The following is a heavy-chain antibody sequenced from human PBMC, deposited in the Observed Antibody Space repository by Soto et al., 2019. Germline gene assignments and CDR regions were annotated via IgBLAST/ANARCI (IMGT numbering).Heavy chain of an antibody. J-gene: IGHJ3*02. D-gene: IGHD6-25*01. CDR1: GFTFGNYW. CDR2: IKGDGSAK. CDR3: ARDVSPGSSGCYLDAFDI. V-gene: IGHV3-7*05. Sequence: EVQLVESGGGLVQPGGSLRLSCAASGFTFGNYWMTWVRQAPGKGLEWVANIKGDGSAKSYLDSVRGRFTVSRDNAENSLFLQMNNLRAEDTALYDCARDVSPGSSGCYLDAFDIWGQGTMVTVS.